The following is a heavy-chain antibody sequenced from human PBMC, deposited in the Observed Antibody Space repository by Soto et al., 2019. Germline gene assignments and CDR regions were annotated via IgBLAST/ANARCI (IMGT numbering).Heavy chain of an antibody. J-gene: IGHJ4*02. CDR3: ARTKEVRGVITHYFDY. CDR2: IIPILGIA. V-gene: IGHV1-69*02. D-gene: IGHD3-10*01. CDR1: GGTFSSYT. Sequence: SVKVSCKASGGTFSSYTISWVRQAPGQGLEWMGRIIPILGIANYAQKFQGRVTITRDTSASTAYMELSSLRSEDTAVYYCARTKEVRGVITHYFDYWGRGTLVTVSS.